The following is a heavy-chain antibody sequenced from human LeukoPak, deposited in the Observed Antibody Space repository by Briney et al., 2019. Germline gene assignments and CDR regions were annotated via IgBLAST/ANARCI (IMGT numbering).Heavy chain of an antibody. CDR2: MSGSGSST. J-gene: IGHJ4*02. V-gene: IGHV3-23*01. Sequence: GWSLTLSCAASVFTFTNYAMSWVRQAPGKGLEGVSGMSGSGSSTYYAASVKGRFTISRDNSKNMLYLQMNSLRAEDTALYYCAKDLEAYYYADIDYWGQGTLATVSS. CDR1: VFTFTNYA. D-gene: IGHD3-10*01. CDR3: AKDLEAYYYADIDY.